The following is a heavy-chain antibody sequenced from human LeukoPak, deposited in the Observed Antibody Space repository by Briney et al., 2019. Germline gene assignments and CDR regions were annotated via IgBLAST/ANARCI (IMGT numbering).Heavy chain of an antibody. CDR1: GFTFSNYA. J-gene: IGHJ4*02. V-gene: IGHV3-23*01. D-gene: IGHD5-24*01. CDR3: AMDSSWLPLKFDY. Sequence: GGSLRLSCAASGFTFSNYAMSWVRQAPGKGLEWVPGISGSGGYTYYADSVKGRFTISRDNSKNTLYLQMNSLRAEDTAVYYCAMDSSWLPLKFDYWGQGTLVTVST. CDR2: ISGSGGYT.